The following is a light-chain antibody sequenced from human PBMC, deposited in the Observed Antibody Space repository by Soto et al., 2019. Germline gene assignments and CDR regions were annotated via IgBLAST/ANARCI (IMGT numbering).Light chain of an antibody. CDR2: DAS. CDR3: QQRYTWPLT. CDR1: QGVGSY. Sequence: EIVLTQSPATLSLSPGESGTLSCRASQGVGSYLVWYQQRPGQTPRLLIYDASKRATDIPARFSGSGSGTDFTLTISSLEPEDFAVYYCQQRYTWPLTFGPGTKVDI. J-gene: IGKJ3*01. V-gene: IGKV3-11*01.